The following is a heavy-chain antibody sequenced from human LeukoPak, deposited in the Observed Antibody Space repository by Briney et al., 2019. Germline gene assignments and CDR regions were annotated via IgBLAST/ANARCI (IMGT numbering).Heavy chain of an antibody. CDR1: GFTFSNYW. Sequence: GGSLRLSCAASGFTFSNYWMSWVRQAPGKGLEWVSSISSSSSYIYYADSVKGRFTISRDNAKNSLYLQMNSLRAEDTAVYYCARAHYGGNPYYFDYWGQGTLVTVSS. CDR2: ISSSSSYI. V-gene: IGHV3-21*01. CDR3: ARAHYGGNPYYFDY. D-gene: IGHD4-17*01. J-gene: IGHJ4*02.